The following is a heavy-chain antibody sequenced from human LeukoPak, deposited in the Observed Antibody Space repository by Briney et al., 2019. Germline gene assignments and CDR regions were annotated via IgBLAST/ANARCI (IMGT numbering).Heavy chain of an antibody. CDR3: ARGPSIAARGDAFDI. D-gene: IGHD6-6*01. CDR1: EFISTSYE. J-gene: IGHJ3*02. V-gene: IGHV3-48*03. CDR2: ISSSGNTI. Sequence: GGSMRLSCAASEFISTSYEVKWVRQAPEKVVEWVSYISSSGNTISYADSVEGRSILSRDNAKNSLYLQVIRLSAEHTAVYFCARGPSIAARGDAFDIWGQGTMVTVSS.